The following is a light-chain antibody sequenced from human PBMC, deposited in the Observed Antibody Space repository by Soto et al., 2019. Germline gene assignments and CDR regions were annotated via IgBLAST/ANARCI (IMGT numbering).Light chain of an antibody. CDR2: AAS. Sequence: DIQMTQSPSSLSASVGDRVTITCRASQSISSYLNWYQQKPGKAPKLLIYAASSLQSGVPSRFSGSGSGTEFSLTITSLQPDDFGTYYCQQYNSYSWTFGQGTKVDI. J-gene: IGKJ1*01. V-gene: IGKV1-39*01. CDR1: QSISSY. CDR3: QQYNSYSWT.